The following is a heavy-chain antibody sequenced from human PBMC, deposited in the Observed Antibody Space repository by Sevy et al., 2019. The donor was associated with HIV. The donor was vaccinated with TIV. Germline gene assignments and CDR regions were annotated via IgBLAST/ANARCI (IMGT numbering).Heavy chain of an antibody. Sequence: ASVKVSCKASGGTFSSYAISWVRQAPGQGLEWMGGINPIFGTANYAQKFQGRLTITADESTSTAYMELSSLRSEDTAVYYCARTSSSWYGEDDWGQGTMVTVSS. J-gene: IGHJ4*02. CDR2: INPIFGTA. CDR1: GGTFSSYA. D-gene: IGHD6-13*01. CDR3: ARTSSSWYGEDD. V-gene: IGHV1-69*13.